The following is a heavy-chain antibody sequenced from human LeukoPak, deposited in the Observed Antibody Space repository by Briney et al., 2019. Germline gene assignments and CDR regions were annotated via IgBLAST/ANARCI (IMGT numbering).Heavy chain of an antibody. CDR2: MSPNSGNT. J-gene: IGHJ4*02. D-gene: IGHD7-27*01. Sequence: ASVKVSCKASGYIFTNYAINWVRQATGQGLEWMGWMSPNSGNTGYAQKFQGRVTMTRNTAISTAYMELSSLRSEDTAVYYCVRTPPNWGADYWGQGTLVTVSS. CDR1: GYIFTNYA. V-gene: IGHV1-8*02. CDR3: VRTPPNWGADY.